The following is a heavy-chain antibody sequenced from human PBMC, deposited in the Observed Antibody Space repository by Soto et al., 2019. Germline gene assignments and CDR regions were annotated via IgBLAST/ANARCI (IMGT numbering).Heavy chain of an antibody. J-gene: IGHJ6*02. D-gene: IGHD3-3*01. CDR2: INSDGSST. Sequence: GGSLRLSCAASGFTFSSYWMHWVRQAPGKGLVWVSRINSDGSSTSYADSVKGRFTISRDNAKNTLYLQMNSLRAEDTAVYYCARRGLHYDFWSGYYSSNNPHGMDVWGQGTTVTVSS. CDR1: GFTFSSYW. CDR3: ARRGLHYDFWSGYYSSNNPHGMDV. V-gene: IGHV3-74*01.